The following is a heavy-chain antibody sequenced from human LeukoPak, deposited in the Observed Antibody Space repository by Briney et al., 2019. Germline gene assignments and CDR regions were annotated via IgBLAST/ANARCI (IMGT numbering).Heavy chain of an antibody. Sequence: PGGSLRLSCAASGLAFSDYWMSWVRQAPGKGLEWVANIKQDGSEKYYVDSVKGRFTISRDNAKNSLYLQMNSLRAEDTAVYYCARVSGGRDGYLVVYYMDVWGKGTTVTVSS. V-gene: IGHV3-7*01. CDR2: IKQDGSEK. CDR3: ARVSGGRDGYLVVYYMDV. J-gene: IGHJ6*03. D-gene: IGHD5-24*01. CDR1: GLAFSDYW.